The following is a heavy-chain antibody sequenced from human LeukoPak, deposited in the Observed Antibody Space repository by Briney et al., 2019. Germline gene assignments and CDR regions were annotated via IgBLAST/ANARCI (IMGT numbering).Heavy chain of an antibody. V-gene: IGHV3-7*05. J-gene: IGHJ4*02. Sequence: GGSLRLSCAGSGFTFSTYAMSWVRQAPGKGLEWVANIKEDGSEKYYVDSVKGRFTISRGNAKNSVYLQMESLRAEDTAMYYCAREIGSAARGRWGQGTLVIVS. CDR2: IKEDGSEK. D-gene: IGHD6-13*01. CDR1: GFTFSTYA. CDR3: AREIGSAARGR.